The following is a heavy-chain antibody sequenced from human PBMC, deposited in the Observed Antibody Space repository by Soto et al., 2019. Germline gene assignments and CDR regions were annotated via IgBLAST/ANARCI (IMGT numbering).Heavy chain of an antibody. J-gene: IGHJ4*02. Sequence: QVPLVQSGAEVKKPGASVKVSCEASGYSFIDYYIHWVRQAPGQGFEWMGRISPKSGGTNYAQKFEGRVTLTWDTSLNTAYMELSSLKSDDTAVYYSARPPGYISDWYSFDLWGQGTRVTVSS. CDR3: ARPPGYISDWYSFDL. D-gene: IGHD3-9*01. V-gene: IGHV1-2*02. CDR1: GYSFIDYY. CDR2: ISPKSGGT.